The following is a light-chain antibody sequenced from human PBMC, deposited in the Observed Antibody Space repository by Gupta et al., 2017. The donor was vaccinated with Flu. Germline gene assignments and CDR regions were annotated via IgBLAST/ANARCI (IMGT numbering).Light chain of an antibody. J-gene: IGKJ1*01. CDR3: QQSYSTPRT. V-gene: IGKV1-39*01. Sequence: GDRVTITFRASQSISSYLNWYQQKPGKAPKLLIYAASSLQSGVPSRFRGSGSGTDFTLTISRLQPEDFATYYCQQSYSTPRTFGQGTKVEIK. CDR2: AAS. CDR1: QSISSY.